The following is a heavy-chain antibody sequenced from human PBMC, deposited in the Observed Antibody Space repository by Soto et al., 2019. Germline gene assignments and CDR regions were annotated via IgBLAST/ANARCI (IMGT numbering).Heavy chain of an antibody. J-gene: IGHJ4*02. D-gene: IGHD3-9*01. CDR3: ARTVRERYFDWLLPLDYFDY. Sequence: PGGSLRLSCAASGFTFSSYWMHWVRQAPGKGLVWVSRINSDGSSTSYADSVKGRFTISRDNAKNTLYLQMNSLRAEDTAVYYCARTVRERYFDWLLPLDYFDYWGQGTLVTVSS. CDR2: INSDGSST. CDR1: GFTFSSYW. V-gene: IGHV3-74*01.